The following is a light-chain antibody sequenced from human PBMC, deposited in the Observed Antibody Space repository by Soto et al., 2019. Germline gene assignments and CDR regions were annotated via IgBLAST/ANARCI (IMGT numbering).Light chain of an antibody. CDR1: LDIRNY. CDR2: DTS. Sequence: DIQLTQSPPSLSASVGDRVSITCQASLDIRNYLNWYQHKPGRAPKLLIYDTSNLETGVPSRFGGSASGTNFTLTISSLQPEDFATYYCQRTYNAPFTFGPGTKVELK. J-gene: IGKJ3*01. V-gene: IGKV1-33*01. CDR3: QRTYNAPFT.